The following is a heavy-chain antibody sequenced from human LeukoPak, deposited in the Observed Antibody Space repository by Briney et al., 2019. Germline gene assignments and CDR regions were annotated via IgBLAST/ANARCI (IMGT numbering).Heavy chain of an antibody. V-gene: IGHV3-23*01. J-gene: IGHJ4*02. CDR3: AKDLSDVRGYYYVY. CDR1: GFTFSSYG. CDR2: ISGSGGST. D-gene: IGHD3-22*01. Sequence: PGGTLRLSCAASGFTFSSYGMSWVRQAPGKGLEWVSAISGSGGSTYYADSVKGRFTISRDNSKNTLYLQMNSLRAEDTAVYYCAKDLSDVRGYYYVYWGQGTLVTVSS.